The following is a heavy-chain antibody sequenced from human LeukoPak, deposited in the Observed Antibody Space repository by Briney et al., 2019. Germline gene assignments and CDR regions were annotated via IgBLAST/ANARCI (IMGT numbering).Heavy chain of an antibody. CDR3: AREAVMPVAPVKIGTSDRPLYEYYGLDV. CDR2: ISYDGSNK. Sequence: GSLRLSCAASGFTFSSYGMHWVRQAQGKGLEWVAVISYDGSNKYYADSVKGRLTISRDNSKNTLYLQMNSLRADDTAVYYCAREAVMPVAPVKIGTSDRPLYEYYGLDVWGQGTTVTVS. J-gene: IGHJ6*02. V-gene: IGHV3-30*03. D-gene: IGHD1/OR15-1a*01. CDR1: GFTFSSYG.